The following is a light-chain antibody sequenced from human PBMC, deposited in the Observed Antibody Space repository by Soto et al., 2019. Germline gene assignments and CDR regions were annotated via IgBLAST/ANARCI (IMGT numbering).Light chain of an antibody. CDR3: AAWDDSLSGWV. CDR1: SSNIGNNY. CDR2: KSN. Sequence: QSVLTQPPSASGTPGQTVTISCSGSSSNIGNNYVYWYQQVPGTAPKLLMYKSNLRPSGVPDRFSGSKSGTSASLAISGLRSEDEAHYHCAAWDDSLSGWVFGGGTKLTVL. V-gene: IGLV1-47*01. J-gene: IGLJ3*02.